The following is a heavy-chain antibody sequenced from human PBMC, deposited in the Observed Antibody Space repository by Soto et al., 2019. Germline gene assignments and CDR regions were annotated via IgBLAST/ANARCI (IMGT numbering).Heavy chain of an antibody. J-gene: IGHJ5*02. V-gene: IGHV1-69*12. CDR2: IIPIFGTA. CDR3: AREIYDIVVVTGGGWFDP. CDR1: GGTFSSYA. D-gene: IGHD2-21*02. Sequence: QVQLVQSGAEVKKPGSSVKVSCKASGGTFSSYAISWVRQAPGQGLEWMGGIIPIFGTANYAQKFQGRVTITADESTSTAYMELSSLRSEDTAVYYCAREIYDIVVVTGGGWFDPWGQGTLVTVSS.